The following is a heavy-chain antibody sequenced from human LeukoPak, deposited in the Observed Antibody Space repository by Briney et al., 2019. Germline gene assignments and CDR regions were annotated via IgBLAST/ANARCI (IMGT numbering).Heavy chain of an antibody. Sequence: SETLPLTCTVSGGSISNYYWIWIRQPPGKGLEWLGYIYYSGSTNYNPSLKSRVTISVDTSKNQFSLKLSSVTAADTAVYYCARLIAARPRYYFDYWGQGTLVTVSS. CDR2: IYYSGST. V-gene: IGHV4-59*01. D-gene: IGHD6-6*01. J-gene: IGHJ4*02. CDR1: GGSISNYY. CDR3: ARLIAARPRYYFDY.